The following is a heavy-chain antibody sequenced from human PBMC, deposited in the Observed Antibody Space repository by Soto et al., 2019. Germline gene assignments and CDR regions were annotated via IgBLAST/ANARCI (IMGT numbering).Heavy chain of an antibody. J-gene: IGHJ4*02. CDR2: IYYSGST. CDR1: GGSISSYY. CDR3: ARREYSGYEGY. Sequence: SETLSLTCTVSGGSISSYYWSWIRQPPGKGLEWIGYIYYSGSTNYNPSLKSRVTISVDTSKNQFSLKLSSVTAADTAVYYCARREYSGYEGYWGQGTLDTVSS. D-gene: IGHD5-12*01. V-gene: IGHV4-59*08.